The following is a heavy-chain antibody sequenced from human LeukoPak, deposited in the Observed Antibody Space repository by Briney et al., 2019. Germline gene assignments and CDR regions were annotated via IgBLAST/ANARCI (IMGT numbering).Heavy chain of an antibody. D-gene: IGHD3-10*01. Sequence: GASVKVSCKVSGYTLTELSMHWVRQAPGKGLEWMGGFDPEDGETIYAQKFQGRVTMTEDTSTDTAYMELSSLRSEDTAVYYCATDRHFSYYGSGSYLGLGLNWGQGTLVTVSS. CDR2: FDPEDGET. V-gene: IGHV1-24*01. CDR1: GYTLTELS. J-gene: IGHJ4*02. CDR3: ATDRHFSYYGSGSYLGLGLN.